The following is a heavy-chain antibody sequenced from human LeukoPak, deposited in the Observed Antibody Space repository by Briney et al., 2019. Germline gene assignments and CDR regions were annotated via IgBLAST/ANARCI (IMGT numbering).Heavy chain of an antibody. V-gene: IGHV3-30*04. J-gene: IGHJ4*02. Sequence: GGSLRLSCAASGLTFSSYAMHWVRQAPGKGLEWVAVISYDGSNKYYADSVKGRFTISRDNSKNTLYLQMNSLRAEDTAVYYCARVPDKVRQWLEDYYFDYWGQGTLVTVSS. CDR3: ARVPDKVRQWLEDYYFDY. CDR2: ISYDGSNK. CDR1: GLTFSSYA. D-gene: IGHD6-19*01.